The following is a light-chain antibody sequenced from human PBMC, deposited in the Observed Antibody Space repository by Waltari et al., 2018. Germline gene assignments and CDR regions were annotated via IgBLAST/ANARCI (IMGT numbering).Light chain of an antibody. J-gene: IGLJ3*02. CDR3: MFWHSSAVL. V-gene: IGLV5-45*02. CDR1: SGLNVGYYN. CDR2: YTSDSDD. Sequence: QAVLTQPPSSSASPGASARLTCTLRSGLNVGYYNIYWYQQKPGSPPRYLLCYTSDSDDTQASGVPSRFSVFNDAAANAGILLISVRVSEDEADYYCMFWHSSAVLFGGGTKLTVL.